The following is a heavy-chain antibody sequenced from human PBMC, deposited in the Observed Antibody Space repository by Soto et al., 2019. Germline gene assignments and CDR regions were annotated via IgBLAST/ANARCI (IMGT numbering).Heavy chain of an antibody. CDR3: ARGAYDYESSGCYPGEY. CDR1: GYSFTIYT. CDR2: ITAGNGNT. V-gene: IGHV1-3*01. Sequence: SLNVSCNPSGYSFTIYTIHGIREAPGHRLEWMGRITAGNGNTKVPPKFQGRVTFTRDTSASTVYMEVRSLRSEDTAVYYCARGAYDYESSGCYPGEYWG. D-gene: IGHD3-22*01. J-gene: IGHJ4*01.